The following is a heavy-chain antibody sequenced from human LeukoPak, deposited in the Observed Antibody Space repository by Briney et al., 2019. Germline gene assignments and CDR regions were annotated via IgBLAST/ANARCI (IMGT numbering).Heavy chain of an antibody. CDR2: INPNSGGT. CDR3: ARVVASGYYDSSGDYPKYWYFDL. CDR1: GYTFTGYY. V-gene: IGHV1-2*02. J-gene: IGHJ2*01. D-gene: IGHD3-22*01. Sequence: ASVKVSCKSSGYTFTGYYMHWVRQAPGQGLEWMGWINPNSGGTNYAQSFRGRVTLTRDTSINTAYMELNRLISDDTAVYYCARVVASGYYDSSGDYPKYWYFDLWGRGALVTVSS.